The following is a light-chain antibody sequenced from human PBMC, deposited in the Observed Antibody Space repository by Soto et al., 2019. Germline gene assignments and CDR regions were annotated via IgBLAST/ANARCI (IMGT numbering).Light chain of an antibody. J-gene: IGKJ1*01. Sequence: EVVLTQSPATLSLSPGERATLSCRASQSVSSSYLACYQEKPGQAPRPLIAGVSSRAAGVPDRFSGSGSGTAFTLTISRLETEDFAVYYCPQYGSSGTFGQGTKVDIK. CDR1: QSVSSSY. CDR3: PQYGSSGT. CDR2: GVS. V-gene: IGKV3-20*01.